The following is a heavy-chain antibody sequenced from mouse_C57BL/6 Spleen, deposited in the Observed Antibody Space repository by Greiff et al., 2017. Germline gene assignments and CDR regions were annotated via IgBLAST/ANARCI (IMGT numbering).Heavy chain of an antibody. CDR3: TRWLRYYFDY. J-gene: IGHJ2*01. CDR1: GFTFSDAW. V-gene: IGHV6-6*01. CDR2: IRNKANNHAT. D-gene: IGHD2-2*01. Sequence: EVKVEESGGGLVQPGGSMKLSCAASGFTFSDAWMDWVRQSPGKGLEWVAEIRNKANNHATYYAESVKGRFTISRDDSKSSVYLQMNSLRAEDTGIYYCTRWLRYYFDYWGQGTTLTVSS.